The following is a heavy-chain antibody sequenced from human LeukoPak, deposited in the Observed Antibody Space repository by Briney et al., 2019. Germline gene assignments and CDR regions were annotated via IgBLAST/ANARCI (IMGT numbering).Heavy chain of an antibody. V-gene: IGHV4-59*01. D-gene: IGHD1-26*01. CDR3: ARATSGSYFGPYNWFDP. J-gene: IGHJ5*02. CDR1: GGSISSYY. CDR2: IYYSGST. Sequence: SETLSLTCTVSGGSISSYYWSWIRQPPGKGLEWIGYIYYSGSTNCNPSLKSRVTISVDTSKNQFSLKLSSVTAADTAVYYCARATSGSYFGPYNWFDPWGQGTLVTVSS.